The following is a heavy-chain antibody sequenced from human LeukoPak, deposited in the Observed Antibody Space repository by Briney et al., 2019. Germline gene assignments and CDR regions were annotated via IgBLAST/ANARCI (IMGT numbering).Heavy chain of an antibody. D-gene: IGHD3-22*01. Sequence: GGSLRLSCAASGFTFSIYVMSWVRQAPGKGLEWVSAISGSGGSTHYADSVKGRFIISRDNSKNTLYLQMNSLRAEDTAVYYCAKEKYYYDSSGLTYYFDYWGQGTLVTVSS. CDR2: ISGSGGST. V-gene: IGHV3-23*01. J-gene: IGHJ4*02. CDR1: GFTFSIYV. CDR3: AKEKYYYDSSGLTYYFDY.